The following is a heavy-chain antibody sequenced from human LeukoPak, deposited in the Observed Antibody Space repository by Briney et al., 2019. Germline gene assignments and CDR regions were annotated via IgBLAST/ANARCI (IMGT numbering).Heavy chain of an antibody. Sequence: ASETLSLTCTVSGGSISSYYWSWIRQPAGKGLEWIGRIYTGGSTNYNPSLKSRVTMSVDTSKNQFSLKLSSVTAADTAVYYCARHVVVVAATHWFDPWGQGTLVTVSS. J-gene: IGHJ5*02. V-gene: IGHV4-4*07. CDR2: IYTGGST. CDR1: GGSISSYY. CDR3: ARHVVVVAATHWFDP. D-gene: IGHD2-15*01.